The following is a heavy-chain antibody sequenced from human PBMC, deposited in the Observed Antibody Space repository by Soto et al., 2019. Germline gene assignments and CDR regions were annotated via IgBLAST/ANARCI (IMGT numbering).Heavy chain of an antibody. Sequence: KPSETLSLTCTVSGGSISSYYWSWIRQPPGKGLEWIGYIYYSGSTNYNPSLKSRVTISVDTSKNQFSLKLSSVTAADTAVYYCARRLYNWNAFDYWGQGTLVTVSS. V-gene: IGHV4-59*01. J-gene: IGHJ4*02. D-gene: IGHD1-20*01. CDR3: ARRLYNWNAFDY. CDR2: IYYSGST. CDR1: GGSISSYY.